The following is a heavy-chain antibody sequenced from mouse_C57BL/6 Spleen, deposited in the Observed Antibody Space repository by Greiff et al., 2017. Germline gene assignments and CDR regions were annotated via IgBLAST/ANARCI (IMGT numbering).Heavy chain of an antibody. D-gene: IGHD2-4*01. CDR3: TGLYYDHMGFAY. J-gene: IGHJ3*01. V-gene: IGHV14-4*01. CDR2: IDPENGDT. CDR1: GFNIKDDY. Sequence: EVQLQQSGAELVRPGASVKLSCTASGFNIKDDYMHWVKQRPEQGLEWIGWIDPENGDTEYASKFQGKATIKADPSSNTAYLQLSSLTSEDTAVYYCTGLYYDHMGFAYWGQGTLVTVSA.